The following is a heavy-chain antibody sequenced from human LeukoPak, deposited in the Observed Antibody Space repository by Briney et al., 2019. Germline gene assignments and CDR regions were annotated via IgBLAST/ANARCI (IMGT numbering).Heavy chain of an antibody. CDR2: LNHIGST. Sequence: PYETLSLTCAFYGGSFSGYYWRWLRQPPGKELGGMGELNHIGSTKHNPSPKSRVTISVKTSKNQFPLKLSSVTAADTAVYYCARKWAKNWFDPWGQGTLVTVSS. CDR3: ARKWAKNWFDP. V-gene: IGHV4-34*01. J-gene: IGHJ5*02. D-gene: IGHD2-8*01. CDR1: GGSFSGYY.